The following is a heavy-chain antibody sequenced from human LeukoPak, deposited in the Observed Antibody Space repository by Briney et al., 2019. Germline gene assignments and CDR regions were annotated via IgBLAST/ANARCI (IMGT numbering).Heavy chain of an antibody. J-gene: IGHJ1*01. CDR1: GGSVSSGISY. D-gene: IGHD4-17*01. CDR2: ISDSGGS. V-gene: IGHV4-61*01. Sequence: SETLSLTCSVSGGSVSSGISYWSWIRQPPGEGLEWIAYISDSGGSDYNPSLKSRVTISEDTSKNQLSLKLSSVTAADTAVYYYARAAVTTSRYFQHWGQGTLVTVSS. CDR3: ARAAVTTSRYFQH.